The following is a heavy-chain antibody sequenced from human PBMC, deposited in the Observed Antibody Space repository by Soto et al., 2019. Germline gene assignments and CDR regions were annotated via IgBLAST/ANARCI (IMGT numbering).Heavy chain of an antibody. CDR2: INHSGST. D-gene: IGHD6-13*01. Sequence: PSETLSLTCAVYGGSFSGYYWSWIRQSPGKGLEWIGEINHSGSTNYNPSLKSRVTISVDTSKNQFSLKLSSVTAADTAVYYCARGTQIAAALVDRDYWGQGTLVTVSS. J-gene: IGHJ4*02. V-gene: IGHV4-34*01. CDR3: ARGTQIAAALVDRDY. CDR1: GGSFSGYY.